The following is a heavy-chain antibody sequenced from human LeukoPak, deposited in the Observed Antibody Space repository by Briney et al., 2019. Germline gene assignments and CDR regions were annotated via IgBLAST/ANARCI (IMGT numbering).Heavy chain of an antibody. J-gene: IGHJ2*01. CDR3: ARGGWSIDF. D-gene: IGHD2-15*01. CDR2: IHSTGNT. Sequence: SETLSLTCTVSGGSMSGYYWSWIRQPPGKGPELIGYIHSTGNTGYNPSLKSRVTISVDTSKNQFSLGLRSVTTTDTAVYYCARGGWSIDFWGRGTLVTVSS. V-gene: IGHV4-59*01. CDR1: GGSMSGYY.